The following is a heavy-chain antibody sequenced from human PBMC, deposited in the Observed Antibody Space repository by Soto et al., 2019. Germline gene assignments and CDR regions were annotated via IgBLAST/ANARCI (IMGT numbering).Heavy chain of an antibody. CDR2: ISWNSGSI. CDR1: GFTFDDYA. V-gene: IGHV3-9*01. J-gene: IGHJ3*01. Sequence: EVQLVESGGGLVQPGRSLRLSCAASGFTFDDYAMHWVRQAPGKGLEWVSGISWNSGSIGYADSVKGRFTISRDNAKNALYLQMNSLRAEDTALYYCAKGAPGWGQGTMVTVSS. CDR3: AKGAPG.